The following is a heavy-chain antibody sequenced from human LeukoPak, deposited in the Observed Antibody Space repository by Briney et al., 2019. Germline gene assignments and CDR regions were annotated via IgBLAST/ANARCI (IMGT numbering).Heavy chain of an antibody. D-gene: IGHD2-15*01. CDR2: IYTSGST. J-gene: IGHJ4*02. CDR1: GGSISSGSYY. V-gene: IGHV4-61*02. CDR3: AREHSITQFDY. Sequence: SETLSLTCTVSGGSISSGSYYWSWIRQPAGKGLEWIGRIYTSGSTNYNPSLKSRVTISVDTSKNQFSLKLSSVTAAATAVYYWAREHSITQFDYWGQGSLVTVSS.